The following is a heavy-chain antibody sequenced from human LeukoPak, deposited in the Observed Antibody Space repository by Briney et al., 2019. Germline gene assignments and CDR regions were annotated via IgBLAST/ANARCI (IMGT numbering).Heavy chain of an antibody. V-gene: IGHV1-2*02. D-gene: IGHD3-22*01. CDR1: GYTFTVYY. J-gene: IGHJ4*02. CDR2: INPNSGGT. CDR3: AREGYYYDSSGYLFDY. Sequence: ASVTVSCTASGYTFTVYYMHWVRQAPGQGLEWVGWINPNSGGTNYAQKFQGRVTMTRDTSISTAYMELSRLRSDDTAVYYCAREGYYYDSSGYLFDYWGQGTLVTVSS.